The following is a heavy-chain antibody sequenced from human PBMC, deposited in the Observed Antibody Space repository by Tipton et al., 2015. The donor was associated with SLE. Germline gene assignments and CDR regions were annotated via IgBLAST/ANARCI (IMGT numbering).Heavy chain of an antibody. CDR1: GYSISSGYY. Sequence: TLSLTCAVSGYSISSGYYWGWIRQPPGKGLEWIGSIYHSGSTYYNPSLKSRVTISVDTSKNQFSLKLSSVTAADTAVYYCARSIAVAGRPDWFDPWGQGTLVTVSS. J-gene: IGHJ5*02. CDR3: ARSIAVAGRPDWFDP. V-gene: IGHV4-38-2*01. D-gene: IGHD6-19*01. CDR2: IYHSGST.